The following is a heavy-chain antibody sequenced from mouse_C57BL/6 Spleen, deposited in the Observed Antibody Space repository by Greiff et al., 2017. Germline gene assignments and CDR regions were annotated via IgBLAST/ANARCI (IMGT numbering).Heavy chain of an antibody. CDR3: ARRADSNYFDY. CDR2: IYPRSGNT. D-gene: IGHD6-2*01. CDR1: GYTFTSYG. Sequence: QVHVKQSGAELARPGASVKLSCKASGYTFTSYGISWVKQRTGQGLEWIGEIYPRSGNTYYNEKFKGKATLTADKSSSTAYMELRSLTSEDSAVYFCARRADSNYFDYWGQGTTLTVSS. J-gene: IGHJ2*01. V-gene: IGHV1-81*01.